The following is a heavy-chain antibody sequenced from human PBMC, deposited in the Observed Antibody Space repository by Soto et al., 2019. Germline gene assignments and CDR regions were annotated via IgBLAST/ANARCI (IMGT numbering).Heavy chain of an antibody. CDR2: INPNSGGT. D-gene: IGHD2-15*01. Sequence: ASVKVSCKASGYTFTGYYMHWVRQAPGQGLEWMGWINPNSGGTNYAQKFQGRVTMTRDTSISTAYMELSRLRSDDTAVYYCARSYCSGGSCRAFDPWGQGTLVTVSS. J-gene: IGHJ5*02. V-gene: IGHV1-2*02. CDR3: ARSYCSGGSCRAFDP. CDR1: GYTFTGYY.